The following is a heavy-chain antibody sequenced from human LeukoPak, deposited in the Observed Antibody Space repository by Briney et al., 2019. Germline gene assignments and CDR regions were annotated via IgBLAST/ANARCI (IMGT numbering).Heavy chain of an antibody. CDR3: ASTKGGGWYFDL. D-gene: IGHD2-8*01. V-gene: IGHV3-21*01. J-gene: IGHJ2*01. Sequence: SVKGRFTISRDNARNSLYLQMNSLRAEDTAVYYCASTKGGGWYFDLWGRGTLVTVSS.